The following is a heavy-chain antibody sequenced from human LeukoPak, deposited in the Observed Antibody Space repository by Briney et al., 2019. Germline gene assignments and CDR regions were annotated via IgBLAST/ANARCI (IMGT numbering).Heavy chain of an antibody. Sequence: ASVKVSCKASGYTFTSYGISWVRQAPGQVLEWMGWISAYNGNTNYAQKLQGRVTMTTDTSTSTAYMELRSLRSDDTAVYYCARDSRRDGYNIMPHDAFDIWGQGTIVTVSS. D-gene: IGHD5-24*01. CDR1: GYTFTSYG. CDR3: ARDSRRDGYNIMPHDAFDI. J-gene: IGHJ3*02. V-gene: IGHV1-18*01. CDR2: ISAYNGNT.